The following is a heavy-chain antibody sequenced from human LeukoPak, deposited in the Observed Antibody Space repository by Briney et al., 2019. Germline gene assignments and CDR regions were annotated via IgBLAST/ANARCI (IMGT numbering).Heavy chain of an antibody. CDR1: GYTFTGYY. D-gene: IGHD4-17*01. Sequence: GPSVKVSCKASGYTFTGYYMTWVRQAPGQGLDWMGRINPSIGDAQNPQKFQGRVTMTRDTSIKTVYMEIRGLQSDDAAVYYWAKNIHGDGDYGAGGNWGQGTRVTVSS. V-gene: IGHV1-2*06. CDR3: AKNIHGDGDYGAGGN. J-gene: IGHJ4*02. CDR2: INPSIGDA.